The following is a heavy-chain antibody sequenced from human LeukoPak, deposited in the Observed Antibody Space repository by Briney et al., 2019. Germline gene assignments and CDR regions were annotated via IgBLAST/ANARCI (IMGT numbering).Heavy chain of an antibody. D-gene: IGHD3-16*02. V-gene: IGHV3-48*01. CDR2: ISSSSSTI. Sequence: GGSLRLSCAASGFTLSSYRMNRVRQAPGKAPARVSYISSSSSTIYYADSVKGRFTISRDNAKNSLYRQMNSLRAEDTAVYYCARSTITYYDYVWGSYRSNPIDYWGQGTLVTVSS. CDR3: ARSTITYYDYVWGSYRSNPIDY. J-gene: IGHJ4*02. CDR1: GFTLSSYR.